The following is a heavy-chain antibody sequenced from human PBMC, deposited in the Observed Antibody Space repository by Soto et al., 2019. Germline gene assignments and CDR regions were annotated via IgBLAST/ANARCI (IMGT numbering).Heavy chain of an antibody. J-gene: IGHJ4*02. CDR1: GFTFSNYA. D-gene: IGHD5-12*01. CDR3: AXDHGARGLAVTLDY. V-gene: IGHV3-23*01. CDR2: VTDSGGST. Sequence: GGSLRLSCAASGFTFSNYAMSWFRQAPGKGLEWVSSVTDSGGSTDYADSVKGRFTISRDNSKNTLYLQMSSLRGEDTAVYYYAXDHGARGLAVTLDYWGQGTLVTVSS.